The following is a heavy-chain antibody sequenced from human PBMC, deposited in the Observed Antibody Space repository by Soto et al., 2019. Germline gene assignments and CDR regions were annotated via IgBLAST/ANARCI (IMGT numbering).Heavy chain of an antibody. CDR3: ARSFGVAADGPFDY. CDR2: IYYSGST. J-gene: IGHJ4*02. V-gene: IGHV4-31*03. D-gene: IGHD6-13*01. Sequence: SLTCTVSGGSISSGGYYWSWIRQHPGKGLEWIGYIYYSGSTYYNPSLKSRVTISVDTSKNQFSLKLSSVTAADTAVYYCARSFGVAADGPFDYWGQGTLVTVSS. CDR1: GGSISSGGYY.